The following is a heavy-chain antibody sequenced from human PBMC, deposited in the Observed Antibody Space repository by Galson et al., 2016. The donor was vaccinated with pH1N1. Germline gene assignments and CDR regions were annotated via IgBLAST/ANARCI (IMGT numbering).Heavy chain of an antibody. CDR2: INVDTGNT. V-gene: IGHV1-18*01. Sequence: SVKVSCKASGGTFSTYAISWVRQAPGQGLEWMGWINVDTGNTVHAQKLQDRVTMTTDTSTKTAYMELRSLKTDDTAVYFCTRDFPFVGNNCGFDVWGQGTTVTVS. CDR3: TRDFPFVGNNCGFDV. CDR1: GGTFSTYA. D-gene: IGHD3-16*01. J-gene: IGHJ6*02.